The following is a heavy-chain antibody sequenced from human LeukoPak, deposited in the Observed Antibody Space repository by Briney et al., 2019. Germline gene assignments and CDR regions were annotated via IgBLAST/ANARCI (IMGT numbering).Heavy chain of an antibody. V-gene: IGHV3-74*01. CDR3: ARGPDRVTTDY. Sequence: GGSLRLSCAASGFTFSSYWMHWVRQAPGKGLVWVSRIKSDGSSTSYADSVKGRLTISRDNAKNTLYLQMNSLRAEDTAVYYCARGPDRVTTDYWGQGTLVTVSS. D-gene: IGHD2-21*02. CDR1: GFTFSSYW. CDR2: IKSDGSST. J-gene: IGHJ4*02.